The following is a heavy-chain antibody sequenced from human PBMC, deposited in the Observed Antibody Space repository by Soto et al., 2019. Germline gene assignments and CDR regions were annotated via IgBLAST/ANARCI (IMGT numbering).Heavy chain of an antibody. CDR1: GFTFSSYG. CDR3: AKIAPITMVRSGAFDI. J-gene: IGHJ3*02. Sequence: GGSLRLSCAASGFTFSSYGMHWVRQAPGKGLEWVAVISYDGSNKYYADSVKGRFTISRDNSKNTLYLQMNSLRAEDTAVYYCAKIAPITMVRSGAFDIWGQGTMVTVSS. V-gene: IGHV3-30*18. D-gene: IGHD3-10*01. CDR2: ISYDGSNK.